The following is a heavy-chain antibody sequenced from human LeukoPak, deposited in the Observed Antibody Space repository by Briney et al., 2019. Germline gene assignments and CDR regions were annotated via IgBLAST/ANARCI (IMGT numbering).Heavy chain of an antibody. Sequence: PSETLSLTCAVYGGSFSGYYWSWIRQPPGKGLEWIGEINHSGSTNYNPSLKSRVTISVDTSKNQFSLKLSSVTAADTAVYYCARARPGWLPRNVFDYWGQGTLVTVSS. CDR2: INHSGST. J-gene: IGHJ4*02. CDR3: ARARPGWLPRNVFDY. D-gene: IGHD5-12*01. V-gene: IGHV4-34*01. CDR1: GGSFSGYY.